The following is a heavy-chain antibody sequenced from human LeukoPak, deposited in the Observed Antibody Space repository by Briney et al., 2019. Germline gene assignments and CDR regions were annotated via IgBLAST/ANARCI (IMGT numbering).Heavy chain of an antibody. CDR2: INHSGST. CDR1: GGAFRGFH. CDR3: ARGPLTFGGKRNFDY. J-gene: IGHJ4*02. V-gene: IGHV4-34*01. D-gene: IGHD3-16*01. Sequence: PSGALALPCAVYGGAFRGFHWSWDPQPPGKGLGWIGGINHSGSTNYNPSLKSRVTISVDTSKNQFSLKLSSVTAADTAVYYCARGPLTFGGKRNFDYWGQGTLVTVSS.